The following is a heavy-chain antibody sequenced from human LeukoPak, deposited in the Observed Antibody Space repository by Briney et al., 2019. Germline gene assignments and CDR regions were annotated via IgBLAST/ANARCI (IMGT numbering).Heavy chain of an antibody. J-gene: IGHJ4*02. V-gene: IGHV4-59*01. CDR2: IYYSGST. D-gene: IGHD4-17*01. Sequence: SSETLSLTCAVSGTSISPYYWSWIRQPPGKGLEWIGYIYYSGSTNYNPSLKSRVTISVDTSKNQFSLKLSSVTAADTAVYYCAREGVYGDYVFDYWGQGTLVTVSS. CDR3: AREGVYGDYVFDY. CDR1: GTSISPYY.